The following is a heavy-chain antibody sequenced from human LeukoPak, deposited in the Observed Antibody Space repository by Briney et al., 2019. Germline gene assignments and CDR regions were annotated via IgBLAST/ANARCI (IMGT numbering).Heavy chain of an antibody. Sequence: TPSETLSLTCIVSGYSISSGYYWGWIRQSPVKGLEWIGNVYQTGSTYYNPSLKSRVTISVDTSKNQFSLNLTSVTAADTAVYYCAREEYSSSYFDYWGQGTLVTVSS. CDR2: VYQTGST. J-gene: IGHJ4*02. CDR3: AREEYSSSYFDY. CDR1: GYSISSGYY. D-gene: IGHD6-6*01. V-gene: IGHV4-38-2*02.